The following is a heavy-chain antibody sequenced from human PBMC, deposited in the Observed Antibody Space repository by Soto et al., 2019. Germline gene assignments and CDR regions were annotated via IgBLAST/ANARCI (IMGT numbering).Heavy chain of an antibody. V-gene: IGHV4-34*01. D-gene: IGHD2-8*01. J-gene: IGHJ5*02. CDR3: VRIRYQLPSSVLWLDP. Sequence: ENLSLTCAVYGGFLSESYWTWIRQPPGKGLEWIGEINHVGGTNYNPSLKSRVTMSVDTSQNQFSLRLISVTAADTAMYFCVRIRYQLPSSVLWLDPWGQGTLVSVS. CDR1: GGFLSESY. CDR2: INHVGGT.